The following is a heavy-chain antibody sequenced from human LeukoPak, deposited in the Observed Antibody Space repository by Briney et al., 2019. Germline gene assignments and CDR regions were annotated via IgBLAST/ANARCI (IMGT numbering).Heavy chain of an antibody. CDR2: ISSSSGAYI. CDR3: ARVWTNNWFDP. V-gene: IGHV3-21*01. Sequence: TGGSLRLSCAASGFTFSTYAMNWVRQAPGKGLEWVSSISSSSGAYIYYADSVKGRFTISRDNAQNSLYLQMNSLRAEDTAVYYCARVWTNNWFDPWGQGTLVTVSS. CDR1: GFTFSTYA. J-gene: IGHJ5*02. D-gene: IGHD3/OR15-3a*01.